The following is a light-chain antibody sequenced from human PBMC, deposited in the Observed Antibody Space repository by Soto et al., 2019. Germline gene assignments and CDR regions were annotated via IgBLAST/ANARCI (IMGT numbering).Light chain of an antibody. CDR1: SSNIGNNY. Sequence: QSVLTQPPSVSAAPGQKVTISCSGSSSNIGNNYVSWYQQLPGTAPKLLIYDNNKRPSGIPDPYSGSESGTSATLGITGLQTGDEADDYCGTWDSSLSAGVVVFGGGTKVTVL. J-gene: IGLJ2*01. CDR2: DNN. V-gene: IGLV1-51*01. CDR3: GTWDSSLSAGVVV.